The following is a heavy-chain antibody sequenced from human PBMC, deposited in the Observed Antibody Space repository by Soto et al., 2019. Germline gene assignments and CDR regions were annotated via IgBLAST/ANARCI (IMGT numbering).Heavy chain of an antibody. CDR3: TKRRSARPGFDAFDL. Sequence: GGSLRLSCAASGFTFEAYSLHWVRQLPGKGLGWVAGISGDSGSSGYADSVRGRFTVSRDNAKNSLFLQMSSLSPEDTALYYCTKRRSARPGFDAFDLWGQGTMVTVS. CDR1: GFTFEAYS. V-gene: IGHV3-9*01. CDR2: ISGDSGSS. J-gene: IGHJ3*01.